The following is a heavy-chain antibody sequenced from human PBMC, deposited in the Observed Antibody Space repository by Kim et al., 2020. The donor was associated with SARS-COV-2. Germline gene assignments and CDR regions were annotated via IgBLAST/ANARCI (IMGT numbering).Heavy chain of an antibody. CDR3: TRVPGTTYAFWVSFVI. CDR1: DFTFSDPA. V-gene: IGHV3-73*01. J-gene: IGHJ3*02. Sequence: GGSLRLSCAASDFTFSDPAMHWVRQASVKGLEWVGRIRSKSNSYASAYAASVKGRFTISRDDSKNTAYLQMNSLQTEDTALYYCTRVPGTTYAFWVSFVIWDQGTMVTHSS. D-gene: IGHD1-1*01. CDR2: IRSKSNSYAS.